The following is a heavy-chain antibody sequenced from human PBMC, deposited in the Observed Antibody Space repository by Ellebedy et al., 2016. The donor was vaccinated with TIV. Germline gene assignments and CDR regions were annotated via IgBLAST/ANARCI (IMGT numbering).Heavy chain of an antibody. J-gene: IGHJ4*02. V-gene: IGHV3-23*01. CDR1: GFTFSSYA. D-gene: IGHD1-14*01. CDR2: FGVSGDST. CDR3: ARGKSGTYIHHAFDC. Sequence: GESLKISCAASGFTFSSYAMSWVRQAPGKGLEWVSGFGVSGDSTYYADSVKGRFTISRDNSKNTLYLQMNSLRAEDTAMYYCARGKSGTYIHHAFDCWGQGTLVTVSS.